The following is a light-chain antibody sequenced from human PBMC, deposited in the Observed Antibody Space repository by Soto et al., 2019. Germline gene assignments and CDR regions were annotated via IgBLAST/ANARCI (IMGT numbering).Light chain of an antibody. CDR3: QHYNSYSEA. V-gene: IGKV1-5*01. J-gene: IGKJ1*01. CDR2: DVS. CDR1: QTINNR. Sequence: IQMTQSPSTLSASVGDRVTIPCRASQTINNRLAWYQQKPGKAPKLLRYDVSTLESGVPSRFRGSGSGTEFTLTISSLQPDDFATYYCQHYNSYSEAFGQGTKVDIK.